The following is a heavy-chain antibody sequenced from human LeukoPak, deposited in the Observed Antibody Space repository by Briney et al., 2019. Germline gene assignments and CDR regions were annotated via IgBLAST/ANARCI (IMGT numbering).Heavy chain of an antibody. CDR3: ARRGYSGLDAFDI. J-gene: IGHJ3*02. CDR1: GYTFISYA. D-gene: IGHD5-12*01. CDR2: INTETGNP. Sequence: ASVKVSCKASGYTFISYAMNWVRQAPGQGLEWMGWINTETGNPTYAQGFTGQFVFSVDTSVNTAYLQISSLRTEDTAVYYCARRGYSGLDAFDIWGQGTMVTVSS. V-gene: IGHV7-4-1*02.